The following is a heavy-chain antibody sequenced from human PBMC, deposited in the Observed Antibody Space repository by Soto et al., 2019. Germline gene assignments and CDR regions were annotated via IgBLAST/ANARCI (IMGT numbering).Heavy chain of an antibody. CDR1: GYTFTSYG. J-gene: IGHJ3*02. CDR3: AVTSRTYGDYDLKSNDAFDI. CDR2: ISAYSGNT. Sequence: ASVKVSCKASGYTFTSYGISWVRQAPGQGLEWMGWISAYSGNTGYAQKFQGRVTMTRNTSISTAYMELSSLRSEDTAVYYCAVTSRTYGDYDLKSNDAFDIWGQGTMVTVSS. V-gene: IGHV1-8*02. D-gene: IGHD4-17*01.